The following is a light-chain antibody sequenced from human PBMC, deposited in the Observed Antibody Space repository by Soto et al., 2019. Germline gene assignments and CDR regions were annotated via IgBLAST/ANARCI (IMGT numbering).Light chain of an antibody. J-gene: IGKJ1*01. Sequence: EIVLTQSPGTLSLSPGERATLSCRASQTVTNRYLAWYQQKPGQAPRLLIYIASTRATGIQDRFSGSGSGADFTLTISRLEPEDFAVYYCHQYAAVPRTFGQGTKVEVK. CDR3: HQYAAVPRT. CDR2: IAS. CDR1: QTVTNRY. V-gene: IGKV3-20*01.